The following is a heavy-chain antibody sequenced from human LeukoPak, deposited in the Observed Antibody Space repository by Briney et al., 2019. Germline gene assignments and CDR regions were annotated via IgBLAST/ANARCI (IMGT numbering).Heavy chain of an antibody. CDR2: ISGSGGST. V-gene: IGHV3-23*01. D-gene: IGHD3-10*01. CDR1: GFTFSSYA. J-gene: IGHJ4*02. CDR3: AKDDTGGLLWFGELLFDY. Sequence: GGSLRLSCAASGFTFSSYAMSWVRQAPGKGLEWVSAISGSGGSTYYADSVKGRFTISRDNSKNTLYLQMNSLRAEDTAVYYCAKDDTGGLLWFGELLFDYWGRGTLVTVSS.